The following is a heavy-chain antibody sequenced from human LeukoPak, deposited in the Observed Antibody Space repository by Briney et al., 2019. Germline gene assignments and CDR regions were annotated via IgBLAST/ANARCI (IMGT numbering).Heavy chain of an antibody. D-gene: IGHD5-18*01. CDR3: ARDDRYSYGPTLDY. CDR2: ISGSGRTI. J-gene: IGHJ4*02. CDR1: GFTFSSYE. Sequence: GGSLRLSCAASGFTFSSYEMNWVRQAPGKGLEWVSYISGSGRTIYYADSVKGRFTISRDNAKYSLYLQMNSLRAEDTAVYYCARDDRYSYGPTLDYWGQGTLVTVSS. V-gene: IGHV3-48*03.